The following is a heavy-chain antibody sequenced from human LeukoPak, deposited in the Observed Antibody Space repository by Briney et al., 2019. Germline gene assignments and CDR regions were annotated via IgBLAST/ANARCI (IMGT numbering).Heavy chain of an antibody. Sequence: SEALSLTCTVSGASVTSGGFYWGWLRQSPGKGLQWIATVYYTGGTYYNPSLKSRVTISIDTSKNQFSLNLRSLIAADTAVYYCARHSGSGSLSRPFDPWGRGTLVTVSS. J-gene: IGHJ5*02. CDR3: ARHSGSGSLSRPFDP. D-gene: IGHD3-10*01. CDR2: VYYTGGT. V-gene: IGHV4-39*01. CDR1: GASVTSGGFY.